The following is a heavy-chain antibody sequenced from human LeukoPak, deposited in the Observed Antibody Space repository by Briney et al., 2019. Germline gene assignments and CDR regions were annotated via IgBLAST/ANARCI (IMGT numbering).Heavy chain of an antibody. D-gene: IGHD3-3*01. V-gene: IGHV3-30*02. CDR1: GFTFSSYG. Sequence: GGSLRLSCAASGFTFSSYGMHWVRQAPGKGLEWVAFIRYDGSNKYYADSVKGRLTISRDNSKNTLYLQMNSLRAEDTAVYYCVTGYDFWSGSFDYWGQGTLVTVSS. J-gene: IGHJ4*02. CDR2: IRYDGSNK. CDR3: VTGYDFWSGSFDY.